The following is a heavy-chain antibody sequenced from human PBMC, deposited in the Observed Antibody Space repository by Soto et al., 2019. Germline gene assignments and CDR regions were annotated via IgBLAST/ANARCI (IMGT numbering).Heavy chain of an antibody. Sequence: QITLKESGPTLVRPTQTLTLTCTFSGFSLSTTGVSVGWIRQPPGKALEWLALIYWDDDKRYSPSLKSRLTITKDTSKNQVVLTMTNMDPVDTATSYCAHRRGLISTTSEGYYWHFDLWGRGTLVTVSS. CDR2: IYWDDDK. CDR3: AHRRGLISTTSEGYYWHFDL. CDR1: GFSLSTTGVS. D-gene: IGHD2-2*01. V-gene: IGHV2-5*02. J-gene: IGHJ2*01.